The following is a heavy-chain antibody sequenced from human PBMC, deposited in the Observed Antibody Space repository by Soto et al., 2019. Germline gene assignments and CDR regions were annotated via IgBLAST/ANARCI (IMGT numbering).Heavy chain of an antibody. Sequence: SETLSLTCAVSGGSISSSNWWSWVRQPPGKGLEWIGEIYHSGSTNYNPSLKSRVTISVDKSKNQFSLKLSSVTAADTAVYYCARVSGTSWSYNPNFDYWGQGTLVTVSS. J-gene: IGHJ4*02. CDR1: GGSISSSNW. CDR3: ARVSGTSWSYNPNFDY. V-gene: IGHV4-4*02. D-gene: IGHD6-13*01. CDR2: IYHSGST.